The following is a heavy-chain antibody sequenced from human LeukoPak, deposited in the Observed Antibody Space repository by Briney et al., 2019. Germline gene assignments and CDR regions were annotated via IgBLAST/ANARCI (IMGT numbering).Heavy chain of an antibody. CDR3: VRKGGSSWFFDP. CDR1: GFTFSSYS. CDR2: ISNDGKYI. Sequence: GGSLRLSCAASGFTFSSYSMNWVRQAPGKGLEWVSSISNDGKYIYYADSVKGRFTISRDNSKNTLYLQMNSLRAEDTAVYYCVRKGGSSWFFDPWGQGTLVTVSS. D-gene: IGHD6-13*01. V-gene: IGHV3-21*04. J-gene: IGHJ5*02.